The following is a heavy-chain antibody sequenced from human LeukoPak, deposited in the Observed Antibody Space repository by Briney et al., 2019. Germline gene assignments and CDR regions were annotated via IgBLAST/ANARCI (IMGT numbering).Heavy chain of an antibody. CDR1: GYTFTNYA. D-gene: IGHD3-22*01. CDR2: INTNTGNP. J-gene: IGHJ4*02. Sequence: ASVKVSCKASGYTFTNYAMNWVRQAPGQGLEWMGWINTNTGNPTYAQGFTGRFVFSLDTSVSTAYLQISSLKAEGTAVYYCAREPMGGYDSSGYYRNQYYFDYWGQGTLVTVSS. CDR3: AREPMGGYDSSGYYRNQYYFDY. V-gene: IGHV7-4-1*02.